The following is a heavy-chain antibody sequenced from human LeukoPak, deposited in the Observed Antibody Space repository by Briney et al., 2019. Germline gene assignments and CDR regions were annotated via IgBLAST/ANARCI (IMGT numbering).Heavy chain of an antibody. CDR3: ARQHCSGGDCYFFD. Sequence: GGSLRLSCAASGFTFSSYGMHWVRQAPGKGLEWVAVISYDGSNKYYADSVKGRFTISRDNSKNTLYLQMNSLRAEDTAVYYCARQHCSGGDCYFFDWGQGTLVTVSS. CDR2: ISYDGSNK. V-gene: IGHV3-30*03. D-gene: IGHD2-15*01. J-gene: IGHJ4*02. CDR1: GFTFSSYG.